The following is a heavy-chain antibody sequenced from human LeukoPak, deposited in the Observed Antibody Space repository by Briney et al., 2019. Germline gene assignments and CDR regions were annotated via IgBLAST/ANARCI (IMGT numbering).Heavy chain of an antibody. V-gene: IGHV3-7*01. D-gene: IGHD5-24*01. CDR1: GLTFRSFW. Sequence: GGALRLSCAVSGLTFRSFWMSWVRQAPGKGLEWVANINQDGSEKYFVDSVRGRFTISRDNSKNSLHLEMNTLGAQDTALYYCARERDGRFFDYWGQGTLVTVSS. J-gene: IGHJ4*02. CDR2: INQDGSEK. CDR3: ARERDGRFFDY.